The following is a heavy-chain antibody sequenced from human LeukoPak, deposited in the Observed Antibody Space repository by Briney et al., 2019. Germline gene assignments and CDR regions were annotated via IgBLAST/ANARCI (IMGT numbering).Heavy chain of an antibody. D-gene: IGHD3-10*01. V-gene: IGHV4-4*07. J-gene: IGHJ3*02. CDR2: IYTSGST. Sequence: SETLSLTCTVSGGSISSYYWSWIRQPAGKGLEWIGRIYTSGSTNYNPSLKSRVTMSVDTSKNQFSLKLSSVTAADTAVYYCARAPPGDLLWFGELPRNAFDIWGQGTMVTVSS. CDR1: GGSISSYY. CDR3: ARAPPGDLLWFGELPRNAFDI.